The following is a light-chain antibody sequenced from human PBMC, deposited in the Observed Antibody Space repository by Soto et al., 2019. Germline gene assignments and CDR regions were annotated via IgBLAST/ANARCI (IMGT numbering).Light chain of an antibody. Sequence: DIQMTQSPSSLSASVEDRVIITCRASQSISNHLNWYQQKPGKAPKLLIFAASSLQSGVPSRFSGSGSGTDFTLSINSLQPEDFATYYCQQAYSFPITFGQGTRLEIK. CDR1: QSISNH. CDR3: QQAYSFPIT. J-gene: IGKJ5*01. CDR2: AAS. V-gene: IGKV1-39*01.